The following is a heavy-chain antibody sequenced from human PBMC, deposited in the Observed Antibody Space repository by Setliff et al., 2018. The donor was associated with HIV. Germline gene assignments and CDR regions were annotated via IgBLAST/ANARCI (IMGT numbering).Heavy chain of an antibody. Sequence: SETLSLTCTVSGGSISGSSYYWGWIRQSPEKGLEWIGSIFHAGSTYYNPSLKSRVTLSVDTSENQYSLKLTSLIAADTALYYCARYRRFADYIDVWGKGTTVTVSS. CDR3: ARYRRFADYIDV. V-gene: IGHV4-39*01. CDR1: GGSISGSSYY. CDR2: IFHAGST. J-gene: IGHJ6*03. D-gene: IGHD1-26*01.